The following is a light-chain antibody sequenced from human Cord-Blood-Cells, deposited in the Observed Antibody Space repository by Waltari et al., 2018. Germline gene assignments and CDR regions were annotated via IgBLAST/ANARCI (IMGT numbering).Light chain of an antibody. Sequence: DLDMTQSPLPLCVTPGETASISCRSSQHQLHINGYNFLDWYLQKAGQSPQLLFDLGSYGTSGVPNRCGGSGSGKDFTLKSSRVDAENVRVYYCMQALQTPPKFGEGTKVEIK. CDR3: MQALQTPPK. J-gene: IGKJ4*02. CDR1: QHQLHINGYNF. CDR2: LGS. V-gene: IGKV2-28*01.